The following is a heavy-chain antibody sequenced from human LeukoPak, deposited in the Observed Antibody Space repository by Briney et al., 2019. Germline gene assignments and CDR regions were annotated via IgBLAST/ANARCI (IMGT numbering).Heavy chain of an antibody. D-gene: IGHD5-24*01. Sequence: PSETLSLTCAVYGGSFSGYYWSWIRQPPGKGLDWIGEINHSGSTNYNPSLKSRVTISVDTSKNQFSLKLSSVTAADTAVYYCARRDGYKSYYFDYWGQGTLVTVSS. CDR3: ARRDGYKSYYFDY. CDR2: INHSGST. V-gene: IGHV4-34*01. CDR1: GGSFSGYY. J-gene: IGHJ4*02.